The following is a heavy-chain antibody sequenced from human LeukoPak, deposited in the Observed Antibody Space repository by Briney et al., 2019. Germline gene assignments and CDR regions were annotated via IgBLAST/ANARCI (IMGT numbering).Heavy chain of an antibody. Sequence: GSSVKVSCKASGGTFSGYAISWVRQAPGQGLEWMGGIIPIFGTANYAQKFQGRVTITADESTSTAYMELSSLRSEDTAVYYCAREGVYYYDSSGYWEGTIWGQGTMVTVSS. CDR3: AREGVYYYDSSGYWEGTI. J-gene: IGHJ3*02. V-gene: IGHV1-69*01. CDR1: GGTFSGYA. D-gene: IGHD3-22*01. CDR2: IIPIFGTA.